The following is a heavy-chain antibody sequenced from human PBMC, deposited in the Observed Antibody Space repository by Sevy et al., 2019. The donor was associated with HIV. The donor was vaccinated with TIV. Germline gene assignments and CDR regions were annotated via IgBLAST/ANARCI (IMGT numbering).Heavy chain of an antibody. J-gene: IGHJ6*02. CDR2: FDPEHGET. Sequence: ASVKVSCKLSGSILTELSMHWVRQAPGKGLEWMGGFDPEHGETIYAHNFQGRVTMTEDTSTDTAYMNLSSLRSEDTAVYYCATCGSQQLLPRGVYNFYAMDVWGQGTTVTVSS. CDR1: GSILTELS. CDR3: ATCGSQQLLPRGVYNFYAMDV. D-gene: IGHD1-20*01. V-gene: IGHV1-24*01.